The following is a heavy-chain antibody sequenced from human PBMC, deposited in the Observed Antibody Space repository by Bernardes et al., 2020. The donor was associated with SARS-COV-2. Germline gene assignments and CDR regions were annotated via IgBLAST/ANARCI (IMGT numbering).Heavy chain of an antibody. CDR2: IKEDGSEK. V-gene: IGHV3-7*01. CDR3: ARTRFGPDY. J-gene: IGHJ4*02. D-gene: IGHD3-16*01. CDR1: GFIFSTYW. Sequence: GGSLRLSCAASGFIFSTYWMSWVRQAPGQGLEWVANIKEDGSEKNYADSVKGRFTISRDNAKNSLYLQMDSLRAEDTAIFYCARTRFGPDYWGQGSLVTVSS.